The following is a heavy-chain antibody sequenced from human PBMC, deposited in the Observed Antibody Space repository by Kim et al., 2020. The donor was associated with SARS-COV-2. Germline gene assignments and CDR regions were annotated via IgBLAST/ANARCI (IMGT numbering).Heavy chain of an antibody. CDR3: ARHGGAAMGEGTDNWFDP. CDR2: IYYSGST. J-gene: IGHJ5*02. CDR1: GGSISSSSYY. D-gene: IGHD2-2*01. Sequence: SETLSLTCTVSGGSISSSSYYWGWIRQPPGKGLEWIGSIYYSGSTYYNPSLKSRVTISVDTSKNQFSLKLSSVTAADTAVYYCARHGGAAMGEGTDNWFDPWGQGTLVTVSS. V-gene: IGHV4-39*01.